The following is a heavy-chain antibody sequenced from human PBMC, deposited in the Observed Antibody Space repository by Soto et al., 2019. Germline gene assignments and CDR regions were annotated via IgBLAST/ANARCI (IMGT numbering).Heavy chain of an antibody. D-gene: IGHD3-10*01. J-gene: IGHJ6*02. V-gene: IGHV4-31*03. Sequence: QVQLQESGPGLVKPSQTLSLTCTVSGGSISSGGYYWSWIRQHPGKGLEWIGYIYYSGSTYYNPFLKRRVTISVDASKNQFSLKLSSVTAADTAVYYCARDRLTMVRGRDYGMDVWGQGTTVTVSS. CDR1: GGSISSGGYY. CDR3: ARDRLTMVRGRDYGMDV. CDR2: IYYSGST.